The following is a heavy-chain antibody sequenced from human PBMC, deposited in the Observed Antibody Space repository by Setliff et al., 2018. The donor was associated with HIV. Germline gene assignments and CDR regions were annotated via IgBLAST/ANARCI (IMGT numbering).Heavy chain of an antibody. CDR2: IYTSGST. CDR1: GGSISTGSYY. CDR3: ARVAGGVDAFDI. V-gene: IGHV4-61*02. D-gene: IGHD6-19*01. Sequence: SETLSLTCTVSGGSISTGSYYWSWIRQPAGKGLEWIGRIYTSGSTNYNPSLKSRITISVDTSKRQFSLKLTSVTAADSAVYYCARVAGGVDAFDIWGQGTMVTVSS. J-gene: IGHJ3*02.